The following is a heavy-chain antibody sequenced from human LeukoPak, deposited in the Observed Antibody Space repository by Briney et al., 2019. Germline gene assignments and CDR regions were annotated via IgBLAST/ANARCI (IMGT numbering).Heavy chain of an antibody. Sequence: SETLSLTCTVSGGSISSSSYYWGWIRHPPGKGLEGIGSIHYSGSTYYNPSLKSRVTISVDTSKNQFSLKVSSVTAADTAVYYCARHGIRGSYHFDYWGQGTLVTVSS. V-gene: IGHV4-39*01. D-gene: IGHD1-26*01. J-gene: IGHJ4*02. CDR2: IHYSGST. CDR1: GGSISSSSYY. CDR3: ARHGIRGSYHFDY.